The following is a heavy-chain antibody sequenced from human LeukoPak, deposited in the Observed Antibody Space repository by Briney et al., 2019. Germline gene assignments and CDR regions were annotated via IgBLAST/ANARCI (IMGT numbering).Heavy chain of an antibody. D-gene: IGHD3-10*01. CDR3: TTNWGFGELYFDY. V-gene: IGHV3-15*01. J-gene: IGHJ4*02. CDR2: IKSKTDGGTT. Sequence: GGSLRLSCAASGFTFSSYSMNWVRQAPGKGLEWVGRIKSKTDGGTTDYAAPVKGRFTISREDSKNTLYLQMNSLKTEDTAVYYCTTNWGFGELYFDYWGQGTLVTVSS. CDR1: GFTFSSYS.